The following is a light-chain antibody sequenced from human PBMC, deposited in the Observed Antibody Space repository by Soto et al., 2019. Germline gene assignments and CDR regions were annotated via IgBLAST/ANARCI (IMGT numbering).Light chain of an antibody. CDR2: DAS. V-gene: IGKV1-33*01. CDR1: QNINNY. Sequence: DIQITQSPSSLSASVGDSVTSTCQASQNINNYLNWYQQKPGRAPKLLIYDASNLEAGVPSRFRGSGSGTDFTFTISRLQPEDIATYYCQQYENLPTFGQGTKVDIK. J-gene: IGKJ1*01. CDR3: QQYENLPT.